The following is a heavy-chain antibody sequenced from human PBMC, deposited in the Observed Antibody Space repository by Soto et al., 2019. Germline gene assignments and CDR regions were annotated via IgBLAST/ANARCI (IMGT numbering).Heavy chain of an antibody. CDR1: GFTFSNVW. Sequence: EVQLVESGGGFVKPGGSLRLSCAGSGFTFSNVWMNWVRQAPGKGLEWVGRIKSETDGGTIDYAAPVKGRFTISRDDSNNTLYLQMNSLKTEDTATYYCTPLALKYNSDWYPLSDWGQGTRVTVSS. CDR3: TPLALKYNSDWYPLSD. V-gene: IGHV3-15*07. D-gene: IGHD6-19*01. CDR2: IKSETDGGTI. J-gene: IGHJ4*02.